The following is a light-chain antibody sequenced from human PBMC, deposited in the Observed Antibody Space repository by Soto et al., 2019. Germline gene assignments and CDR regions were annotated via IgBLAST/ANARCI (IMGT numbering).Light chain of an antibody. Sequence: DIQMTQSPSSLSASVGERVTITCRASQSISSYLNWYQQKPGKAPKLLIYAASSLQSGVPSRFSGSRSGTDFTLTISRLQPEDFATYYCKQSYSTPRHTFGQGTKLEIK. CDR2: AAS. CDR3: KQSYSTPRHT. CDR1: QSISSY. J-gene: IGKJ2*01. V-gene: IGKV1-39*01.